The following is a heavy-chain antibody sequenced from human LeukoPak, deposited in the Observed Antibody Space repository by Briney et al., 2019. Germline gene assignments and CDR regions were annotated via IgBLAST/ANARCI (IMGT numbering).Heavy chain of an antibody. D-gene: IGHD1-1*01. CDR3: ARDLIEVHHSNWFDP. Sequence: IPSGTLSLTCAVSGGSISSSTNWWSWVRQPPGKGLEWMGSIYYSGSTYYNPSLKSRVTISVDTSKNQFYLKLSSVAAADTAVYYCARDLIEVHHSNWFDPWGQGTLVTVSS. CDR1: GGSISSSTNW. V-gene: IGHV4-39*07. CDR2: IYYSGST. J-gene: IGHJ5*02.